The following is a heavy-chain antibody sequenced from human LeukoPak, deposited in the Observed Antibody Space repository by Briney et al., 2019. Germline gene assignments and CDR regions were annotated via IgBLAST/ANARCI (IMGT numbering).Heavy chain of an antibody. CDR2: IYNGGST. CDR3: ARSMVGFDY. D-gene: IGHD2-8*01. J-gene: IGHJ4*02. CDR1: GFTFSSYS. Sequence: GGSLRLSCAASGFTFSSYSMNWVRQAPGKGLEWVSVIYNGGSTYYADSVKGRFTISSDNSKNTVYLQMNSLRAEDTAVYYCARSMVGFDYWGQGTLVTVSS. V-gene: IGHV3-53*01.